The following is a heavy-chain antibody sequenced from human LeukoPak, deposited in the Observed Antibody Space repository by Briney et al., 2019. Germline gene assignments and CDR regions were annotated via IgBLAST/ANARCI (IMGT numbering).Heavy chain of an antibody. V-gene: IGHV4-34*01. CDR2: INHSGST. J-gene: IGHJ6*02. D-gene: IGHD6-19*01. CDR3: ASSKIAVAGTNGMDV. Sequence: SETLSLTCAVYGGSFSGYYWSWIRQPPGKGLEWIGEINHSGSTNYNPSLKSRVTISVDTSKNQFSLKLSSVTAADTAVYYCASSKIAVAGTNGMDVWGQGTTVTVSS. CDR1: GGSFSGYY.